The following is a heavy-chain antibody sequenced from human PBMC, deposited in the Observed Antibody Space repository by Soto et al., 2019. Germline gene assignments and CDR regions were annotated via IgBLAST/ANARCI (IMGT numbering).Heavy chain of an antibody. CDR2: IWYDGSYK. CDR1: GFTFNNYG. D-gene: IGHD1-7*01. J-gene: IGHJ4*02. CDR3: ARGNWNYGYFDY. V-gene: IGHV3-33*01. Sequence: QVQLVESGGGVVQPGRSLRLSCAASGFTFNNYGMHWVRQAPGKGLEWVAVIWYDGSYKYNADSVKGRFTISGDTSKNTLYLQMNSLRGEDTAVYLCARGNWNYGYFDYWVQGTLVTVTS.